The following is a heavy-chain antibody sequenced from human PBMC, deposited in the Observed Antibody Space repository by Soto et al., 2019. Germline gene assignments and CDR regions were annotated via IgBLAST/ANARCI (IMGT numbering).Heavy chain of an antibody. D-gene: IGHD3-10*01. CDR2: VYPSDSDV. V-gene: IGHV5-51*01. J-gene: IGHJ4*02. CDR1: AYRSSRSG. Sequence: GQYLTISWHGSAYRSSRSGIGWVRLLLGKGLEWLGNVYPSDSDVRYSPAFEGQVTISADTSINTAYLQLLNLKASDSAIYYCKSGPTSPFDFRDQGTRVS. CDR3: KSGPTSPFDF.